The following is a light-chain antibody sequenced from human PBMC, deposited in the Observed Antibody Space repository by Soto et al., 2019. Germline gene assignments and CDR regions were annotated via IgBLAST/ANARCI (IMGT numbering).Light chain of an antibody. Sequence: EVVLTQSPATLSLSPGETATLSCRTSQSVSRYLAWYQQKPGQAPRLLIYGVSNRATGIPARFSGSGSGTDFTLTISSLEPEDFAVYDCQQRSNYYRVTVGPGTKVDIK. J-gene: IGKJ3*01. CDR3: QQRSNYYRVT. V-gene: IGKV3-11*01. CDR1: QSVSRY. CDR2: GVS.